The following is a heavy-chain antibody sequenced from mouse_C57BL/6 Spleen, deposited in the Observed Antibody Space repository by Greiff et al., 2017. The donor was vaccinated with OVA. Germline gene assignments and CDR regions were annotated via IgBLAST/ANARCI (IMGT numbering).Heavy chain of an antibody. V-gene: IGHV2-6*01. CDR2: IWGVGST. J-gene: IGHJ4*01. Sequence: VHLVESGPGLVAPSQSLSITCTVSGFSLTSYGVDWVRQSPGKGLEWLGVIWGVGSTNYNSALKSRLSISKDNSKSQVFLKMNSLQTDDTAMDYCASGPIYGAMDDWGQGTSVTVSS. CDR3: ASGPIYGAMDD. D-gene: IGHD1-1*02. CDR1: GFSLTSYG.